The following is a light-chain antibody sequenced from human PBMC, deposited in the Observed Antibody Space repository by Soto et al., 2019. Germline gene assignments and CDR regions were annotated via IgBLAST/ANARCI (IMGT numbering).Light chain of an antibody. CDR3: QQYDAWLYT. J-gene: IGKJ2*01. CDR1: QSVSSSY. Sequence: EIVLTQSPGTLSLSPGERATLSCRASQSVSSSYVAWYQQKPGQAPRLLIYGASSRATGIPDRFSGSGSGTAFTLHISRLEREDFSVYYCQQYDAWLYTFGKGTKLASK. CDR2: GAS. V-gene: IGKV3-20*01.